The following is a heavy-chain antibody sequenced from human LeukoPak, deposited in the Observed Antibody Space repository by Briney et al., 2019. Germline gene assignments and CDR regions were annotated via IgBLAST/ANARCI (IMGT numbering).Heavy chain of an antibody. Sequence: SETLSLTCTVSGGSISSSSYYWGWIRQPPGKGLEWIGSIYYSGSTYYNPSLKSRVTISVDTSKNQFSLKLSSVTAADTAVYYCARRTYSSGWYDYWAREPWSPSPQ. J-gene: IGHJ4*02. D-gene: IGHD6-19*01. CDR2: IYYSGST. CDR1: GGSISSSSYY. CDR3: ARRTYSSGWYDY. V-gene: IGHV4-39*01.